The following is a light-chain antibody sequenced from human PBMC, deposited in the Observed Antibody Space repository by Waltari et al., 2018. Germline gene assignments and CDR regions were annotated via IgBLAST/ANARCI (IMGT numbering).Light chain of an antibody. CDR1: QTVLYSSDNNNY. CDR2: WAA. Sequence: DIVMTQSPDSLAVSLGERATINCKSSQTVLYSSDNNNYFAWYQQKLGRPPKLLIYWAATRASGVPARFGVSGSVTDFTLTISSLQAEDVAVYYCQQYYDTPRTFGQGTRVEIK. J-gene: IGKJ1*01. V-gene: IGKV4-1*01. CDR3: QQYYDTPRT.